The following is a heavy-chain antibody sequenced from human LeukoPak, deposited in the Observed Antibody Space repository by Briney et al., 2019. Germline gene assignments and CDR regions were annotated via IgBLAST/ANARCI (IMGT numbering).Heavy chain of an antibody. D-gene: IGHD3-3*01. J-gene: IGHJ4*02. Sequence: SETLSLTCTVFGGSISSSNYYWAWFRQPPGKGLDWIGSLYYDGRTYYNPSLESRVTISVDTSKNQFSLKLSSVTAADTAVYYCARGLLYYDFWSGYYPHPHHFDYWGQGTLVTVSS. CDR3: ARGLLYYDFWSGYYPHPHHFDY. CDR2: LYYDGRT. V-gene: IGHV4-39*07. CDR1: GGSISSSNYY.